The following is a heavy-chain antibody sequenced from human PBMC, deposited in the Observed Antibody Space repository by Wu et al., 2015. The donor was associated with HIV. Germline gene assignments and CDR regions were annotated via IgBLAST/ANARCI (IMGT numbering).Heavy chain of an antibody. CDR3: ARVQFDPDYYTYFDL. J-gene: IGHJ2*01. CDR1: YILSSYP. D-gene: IGHD4/OR15-4a*01. V-gene: IGHV1-18*01. CDR2: MNPKNGHI. Sequence: QAQLEQSGPEAQRPGASVKVSCKASYILSSYPIAWVRQAPGQRLEWMGWMNPKNGHIQPAQRFQDRITMSADNSAHTGYMELRRLTSDDTAIYFCARVQFDPDYYTYFDLWGQGSLVTVSS.